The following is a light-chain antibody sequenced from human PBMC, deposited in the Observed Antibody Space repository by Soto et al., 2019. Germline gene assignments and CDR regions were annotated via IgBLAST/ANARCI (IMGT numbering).Light chain of an antibody. CDR3: QQYDNPPLT. Sequence: EIVLTQSPGTLSLSPGEGATLSFRASQSLSRNYLAWYQHKPGQAPRLLIYTASNRATGVPPRFSGSGSGTDYTLTISRLETEDFALYYCQQYDNPPLTFGQGTKVEI. CDR1: QSLSRNY. J-gene: IGKJ1*01. V-gene: IGKV3-20*01. CDR2: TAS.